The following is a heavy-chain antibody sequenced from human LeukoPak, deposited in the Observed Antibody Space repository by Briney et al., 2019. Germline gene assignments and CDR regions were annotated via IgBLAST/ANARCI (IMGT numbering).Heavy chain of an antibody. V-gene: IGHV3-11*05. CDR3: ARDLGISAY. CDR2: ISGTSSFT. D-gene: IGHD1-14*01. Sequence: PGGSLRLSCAASGFTFSDYYMSWIRQVPGKGLEWVSYISGTSSFTNYAASVKGRFTISRDNAKNSLFLQMNSLRAEDTAVYYCARDLGISAYWGQGALVTVSS. CDR1: GFTFSDYY. J-gene: IGHJ4*02.